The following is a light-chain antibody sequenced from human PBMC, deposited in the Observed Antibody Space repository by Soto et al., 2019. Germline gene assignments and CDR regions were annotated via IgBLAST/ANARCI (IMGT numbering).Light chain of an antibody. Sequence: EIVLTQSPGTLYLSPGERASRSCSARQSVSVTYLAWYQQRPGQAPRLLIYGVSSRATGIPDRFSGSGSGTDFTLTISRLESEDSAVYYCQQYGSSGTFGQATTVVI. CDR3: QQYGSSGT. V-gene: IGKV3-20*01. J-gene: IGKJ1*01. CDR1: QSVSVTY. CDR2: GVS.